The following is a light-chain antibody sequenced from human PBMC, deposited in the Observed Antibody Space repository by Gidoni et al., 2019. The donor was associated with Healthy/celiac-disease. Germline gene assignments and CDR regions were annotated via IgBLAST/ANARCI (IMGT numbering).Light chain of an antibody. CDR3: MQALQTQYT. CDR2: LGS. V-gene: IGKV2-28*01. Sequence: DILMSQSPRSLPVTPGKPASISCRSSQSLLHGNGYNYLDWYLKKPGQSPQLGMYLGSNRASGIHDRVSGSGSGTDFTLKISRVEAEDVGVYYCMQALQTQYTFGQGTKLEI. CDR1: QSLLHGNGYNY. J-gene: IGKJ2*01.